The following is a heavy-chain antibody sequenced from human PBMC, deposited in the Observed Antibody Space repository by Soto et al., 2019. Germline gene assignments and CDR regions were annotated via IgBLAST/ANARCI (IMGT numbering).Heavy chain of an antibody. CDR3: GRVMRSLLSITALDT. CDR1: GYTFTRDQ. CDR2: IDPSGGKT. J-gene: IGHJ5*02. V-gene: IGHV1-46*01. Sequence: ASVKVSCKASGYTFTRDQIHWVRQAPGQGLEWMGMIDPSGGKTNYAQKFQGRVTMTRDTSTSTVYMALSSLRSEDTAIYFCGRVMRSLLSITALDTWGQGTLVTVSS. D-gene: IGHD3-10*01.